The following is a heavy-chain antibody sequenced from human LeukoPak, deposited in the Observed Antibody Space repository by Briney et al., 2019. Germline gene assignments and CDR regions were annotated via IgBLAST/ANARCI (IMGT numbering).Heavy chain of an antibody. Sequence: PGVSLRLSCVVSGLPFSGFELNGVRQAPGKGRECVSYIKQDGSLKTYADSVKGRFTIAIDDTRNSLSLQMNSIRPEDTAIYYCARRFRDWGQGILVTVS. V-gene: IGHV3-48*03. D-gene: IGHD5-24*01. J-gene: IGHJ4*02. CDR2: IKQDGSLK. CDR3: ARRFRD. CDR1: GLPFSGFE.